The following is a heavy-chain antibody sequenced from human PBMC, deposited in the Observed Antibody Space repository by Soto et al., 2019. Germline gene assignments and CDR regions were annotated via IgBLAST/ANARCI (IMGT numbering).Heavy chain of an antibody. CDR3: ARDPYYDILTGYSYYYYYMDA. V-gene: IGHV3-74*01. CDR1: GFTFSSYW. D-gene: IGHD3-9*01. Sequence: GGSLRISCAASGFTFSSYWMHWVRQAPGKGLVWVSRINSDGSSTSYADSVKGRFTISRDNAKNTLYLHMNSLRAEDTAVYSCARDPYYDILTGYSYYYYYMDAWGKGTTVTVSS. CDR2: INSDGSST. J-gene: IGHJ6*03.